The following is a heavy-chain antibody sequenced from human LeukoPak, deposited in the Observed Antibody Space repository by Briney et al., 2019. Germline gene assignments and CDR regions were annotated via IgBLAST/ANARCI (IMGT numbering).Heavy chain of an antibody. J-gene: IGHJ5*02. D-gene: IGHD3-9*01. CDR1: GGSISSSNYY. CDR3: ARSYDILTGYHNWFDP. Sequence: PSETLSLTCTVSGGSISSSNYYWGWIRQPPGKGLEWIGSFYYSGTSYYNPSLKSQVTMSADTSKNQLSLELRSVTAADTAVYYCARSYDILTGYHNWFDPWGQGTLVTVSS. V-gene: IGHV4-39*07. CDR2: FYYSGTS.